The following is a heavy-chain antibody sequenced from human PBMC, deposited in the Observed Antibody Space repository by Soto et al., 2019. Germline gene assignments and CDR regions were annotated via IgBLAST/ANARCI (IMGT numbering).Heavy chain of an antibody. CDR1: GYNFAGYW. V-gene: IGHV5-51*01. Sequence: PGESLKISCKGSGYNFAGYWIAWVRHMPGKGLEVMGMIYPSDSDTRYRPAFQGDVAISAYKAIMSSYLQLCSLIASDTAMYYCASGGVSNRSFDYWGKGTPVTVSS. CDR3: ASGGVSNRSFDY. D-gene: IGHD3-3*01. J-gene: IGHJ4*02. CDR2: IYPSDSDT.